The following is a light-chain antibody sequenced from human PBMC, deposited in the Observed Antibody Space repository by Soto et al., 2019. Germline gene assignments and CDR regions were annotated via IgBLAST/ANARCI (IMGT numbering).Light chain of an antibody. J-gene: IGLJ2*01. V-gene: IGLV3-1*01. CDR1: KLGNKY. Sequence: SYELTQPPSVSVSPGQTASITCSGHKLGNKYACWYQRKPGQSPVLVIYQDIKRPSGIPERFSGSNSGNTATLTISGTQAMDEADYYCQAWDSCTVVFGGGTKLTVL. CDR2: QDI. CDR3: QAWDSCTVV.